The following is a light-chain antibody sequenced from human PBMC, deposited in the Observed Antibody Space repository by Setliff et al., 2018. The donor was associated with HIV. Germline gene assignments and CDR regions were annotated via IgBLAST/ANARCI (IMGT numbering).Light chain of an antibody. CDR3: QQYNNWPQT. CDR1: QSVSTD. Sequence: TLSVSPGERATLSCRASQSVSTDLAWYQQKPGQDPRLLISVAFTRVSGIPARFSGSGSGTEFTLTISSLQSEDFAVCFCQQYNNWPQTFGQGTKVDIK. CDR2: VAF. V-gene: IGKV3D-15*01. J-gene: IGKJ1*01.